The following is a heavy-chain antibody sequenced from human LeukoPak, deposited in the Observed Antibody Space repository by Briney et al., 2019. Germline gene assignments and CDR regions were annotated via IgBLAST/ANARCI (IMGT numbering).Heavy chain of an antibody. D-gene: IGHD3-22*01. CDR2: ISSSSSYI. CDR3: ARVSYYYDSSGYRDY. CDR1: GFTFSNAW. Sequence: GGSLRLSCAASGFTFSNAWMNWVRQAPGKGPEWVSSISSSSSYIYYADSVKGRFTISRDNAKNSLYLQMNSLRAEDTAVYYCARVSYYYDSSGYRDYWGQGTLVTVSS. V-gene: IGHV3-21*01. J-gene: IGHJ4*02.